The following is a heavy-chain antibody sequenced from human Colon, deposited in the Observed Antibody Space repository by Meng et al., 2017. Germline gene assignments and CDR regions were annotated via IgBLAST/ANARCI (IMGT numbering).Heavy chain of an antibody. CDR1: GFTFSRHA. V-gene: IGHV3-30*01. D-gene: IGHD2-2*01. CDR2: VSKDGRNE. Sequence: GESLKISCAAPGFTFSRHAMNWVRQAPGKGLEWVAVVSKDGRNEYYADSVKGRFTISRDNSKNTLYLQMNSLRPEDTAVYYCARDRSCSSTSCNDVDSYIYGMDVWGQGATVTVSS. CDR3: ARDRSCSSTSCNDVDSYIYGMDV. J-gene: IGHJ6*02.